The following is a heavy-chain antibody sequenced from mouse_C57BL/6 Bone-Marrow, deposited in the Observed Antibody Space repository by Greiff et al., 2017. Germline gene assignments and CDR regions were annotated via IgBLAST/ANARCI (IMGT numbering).Heavy chain of an antibody. V-gene: IGHV1-54*01. D-gene: IGHD3-1*01. Sequence: VQLQQSGAELVRPGTSVQVSCKASGYAFTNSLIEWVKQRPGQGLEWIGVINPGSGGTNYNEKFKGKATLTADKSSSTAYMQLSSLTSEDSAVYFCARSGHSDYWGQGTTLTVSS. J-gene: IGHJ2*01. CDR2: INPGSGGT. CDR1: GYAFTNSL. CDR3: ARSGHSDY.